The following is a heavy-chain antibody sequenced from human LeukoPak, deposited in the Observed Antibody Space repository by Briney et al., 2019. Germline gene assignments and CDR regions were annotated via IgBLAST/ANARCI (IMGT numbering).Heavy chain of an antibody. CDR2: VNSGGRT. CDR3: AWGDNFDY. D-gene: IGHD3-16*01. Sequence: GGSLRLSCEASGFTVSDNYMSWVRQAPEEGLEWVSVVNSGGRTYYADSVEGRFTISRDNSKNTLYLQMNSLRVEDTAVYYCAWGDNFDYWGQGALVTVSS. CDR1: GFTVSDNY. V-gene: IGHV3-66*01. J-gene: IGHJ4*02.